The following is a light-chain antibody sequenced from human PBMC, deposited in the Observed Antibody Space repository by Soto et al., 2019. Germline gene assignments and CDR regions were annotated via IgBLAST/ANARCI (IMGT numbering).Light chain of an antibody. CDR3: QQYNYSPWT. CDR2: GAS. J-gene: IGKJ1*01. CDR1: QSVGSNY. Sequence: EIVLTQSLGTLSLAPGERATLSFRASQSVGSNYLAWYQQKPGQAPRLLIYGASSRATGIPDRFSGGGSGTDFTLTISRLDPEDFAVYYCQQYNYSPWTYGQGTKVDIK. V-gene: IGKV3-20*01.